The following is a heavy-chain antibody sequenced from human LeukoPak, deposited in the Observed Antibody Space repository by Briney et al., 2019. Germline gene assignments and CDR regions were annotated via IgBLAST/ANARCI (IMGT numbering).Heavy chain of an antibody. J-gene: IGHJ4*02. D-gene: IGHD5-18*01. CDR3: AKDLSAMEPLADY. CDR1: GFTFSSYS. Sequence: GGSLRLSCAASGFTFSSYSMNWVRQAPGKGLEWVSAISGSGGSTYYADSVKGRFTISRDNSKNTLYLQMDSLRAEDTAVYYCAKDLSAMEPLADYWGQGTLVTVSS. CDR2: ISGSGGST. V-gene: IGHV3-23*01.